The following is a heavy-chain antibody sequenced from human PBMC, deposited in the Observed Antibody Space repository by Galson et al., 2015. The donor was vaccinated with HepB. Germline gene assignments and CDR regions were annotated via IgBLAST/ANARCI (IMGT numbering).Heavy chain of an antibody. D-gene: IGHD2-21*01. CDR2: ISYDGSNK. V-gene: IGHV3-30-3*01. J-gene: IGHJ3*02. CDR1: GFTFSSYA. CDR3: ARDTLCGGDCPSRGAFDI. Sequence: SLRLSCAASGFTFSSYAMHWVRQAPGKGLEWVAVISYDGSNKYYADSVKGRFTISRDNSKNTLYLQMNSLRAEDTAVYYCARDTLCGGDCPSRGAFDIWGQGTMVTVSS.